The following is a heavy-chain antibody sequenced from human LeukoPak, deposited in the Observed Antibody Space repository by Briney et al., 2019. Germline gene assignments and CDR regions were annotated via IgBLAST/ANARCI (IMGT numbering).Heavy chain of an antibody. Sequence: GSLRLSCAASGFTFSSYAMSWVRQAPGKGLEWVSAISGSGGSTYYADSVKGRFTISRDNSKNTLYLQMNSLRAEDTAVYYCAKVTNYYGSGGYPYYFDYWGQGTLVTVSS. CDR3: AKVTNYYGSGGYPYYFDY. J-gene: IGHJ4*02. CDR2: ISGSGGST. V-gene: IGHV3-23*01. D-gene: IGHD3-10*01. CDR1: GFTFSSYA.